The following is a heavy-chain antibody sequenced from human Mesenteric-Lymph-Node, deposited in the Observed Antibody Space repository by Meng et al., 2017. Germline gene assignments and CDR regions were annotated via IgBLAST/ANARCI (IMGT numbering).Heavy chain of an antibody. D-gene: IGHD2-21*02. Sequence: SETLSLTCAVYGGSFSGYYWSWIRQPPGKGLEWIGEINHSGSTYYNPSLKSRVTISVDTSKNQFSLKLSSVTAADTAVYYCASAYCGGDRNFDYWGQGTLVTVSS. CDR2: INHSGST. CDR3: ASAYCGGDRNFDY. J-gene: IGHJ4*02. V-gene: IGHV4-34*01. CDR1: GGSFSGYY.